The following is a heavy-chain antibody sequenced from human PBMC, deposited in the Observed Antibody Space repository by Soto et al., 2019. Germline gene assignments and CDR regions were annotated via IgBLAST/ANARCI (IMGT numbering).Heavy chain of an antibody. V-gene: IGHV3-11*06. CDR2: SSNSGTFS. D-gene: IGHD1-1*01. CDR3: ARSGDNYNRLDY. CDR1: GFTFSDYY. J-gene: IGHJ4*02. Sequence: PVGSLRLSCEGSGFTFSDYYISWIRQAPGKGLEWISYSSNSGTFSRYADSVKGRFSISRDNTKNLLYLQMNSLRAEDTAVYYCARSGDNYNRLDYWGQGTPVTVSS.